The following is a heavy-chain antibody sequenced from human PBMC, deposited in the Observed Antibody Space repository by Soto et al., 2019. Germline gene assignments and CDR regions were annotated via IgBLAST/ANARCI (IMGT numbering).Heavy chain of an antibody. D-gene: IGHD3-16*02. V-gene: IGHV3-11*01. J-gene: IGHJ6*03. Sequence: GGSLRLSCAASGFTFSDYYMSWIRQAPGKGLEWVSYISSSGSTIYYADSVKGRFTISRDNAKNSLYLQMNSLRAEDTAVYYCARDRMITFGGVIVYYYYYMDVWGKGTTVTVSS. CDR2: ISSSGSTI. CDR3: ARDRMITFGGVIVYYYYYMDV. CDR1: GFTFSDYY.